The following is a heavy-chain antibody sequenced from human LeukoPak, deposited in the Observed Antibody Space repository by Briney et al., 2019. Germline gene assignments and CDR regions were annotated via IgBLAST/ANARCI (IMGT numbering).Heavy chain of an antibody. D-gene: IGHD4-17*01. CDR1: RFTFSSYG. CDR2: ISYDGSNK. J-gene: IGHJ4*02. CDR3: ARVFGHGDYSPDY. Sequence: GGSLRLSCAASRFTFSSYGMHWVRQVPGKGLEWVAVISYDGSNKYYADSVKGRFTISRDNSKNTLYLQMDSLRAEDTAVYYCARVFGHGDYSPDYWGQGTLVTVSS. V-gene: IGHV3-30*03.